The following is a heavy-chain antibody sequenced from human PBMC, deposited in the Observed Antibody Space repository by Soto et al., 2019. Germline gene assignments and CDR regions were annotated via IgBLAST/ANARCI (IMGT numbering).Heavy chain of an antibody. J-gene: IGHJ4*02. CDR3: AKDLGSSWYEYYFDY. CDR1: GYSFTSYW. Sequence: GQSLKISCKGSGYSFTSYWIGWVRQMPGKGLEWMGIIYPGDSDTRYSPSFQGQVTISADKSISTAYLQWSSLKASDTAMYYCAKDLGSSWYEYYFDYWGQGTLVTVSS. D-gene: IGHD6-13*01. CDR2: IYPGDSDT. V-gene: IGHV5-51*01.